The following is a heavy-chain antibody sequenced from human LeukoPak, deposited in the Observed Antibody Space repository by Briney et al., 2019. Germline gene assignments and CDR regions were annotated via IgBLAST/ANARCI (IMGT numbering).Heavy chain of an antibody. J-gene: IGHJ1*01. D-gene: IGHD6-19*01. CDR3: ARVSSGWYGY. CDR1: GFTFSSYG. Sequence: PGGSLRLSCAASGFTFSSYGMHWVRQAPGKGLEYVSAISSNGGSTNYANSVKGRFTISRDNSENTLYLQMGSLRTEDMAVYYCARVSSGWYGYWGQGTLVTVSS. V-gene: IGHV3-64*01. CDR2: ISSNGGST.